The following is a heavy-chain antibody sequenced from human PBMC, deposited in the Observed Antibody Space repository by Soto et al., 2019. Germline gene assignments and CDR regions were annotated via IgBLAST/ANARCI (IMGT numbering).Heavy chain of an antibody. CDR2: TYYRSKWYN. CDR3: ARDQISHSSSSPSAYYYYYYGMDV. V-gene: IGHV6-1*01. Sequence: PSQTLSLTCVISGDSVSSNSAAWNWIRQSPSRGLEWLGRTYYRSKWYNDYAVSVKSRITINPDTSKNQFSLQLNSVTPEDTAVYYCARDQISHSSSSPSAYYYYYYGMDVWGQGTTVTVSS. J-gene: IGHJ6*02. D-gene: IGHD6-6*01. CDR1: GDSVSSNSAA.